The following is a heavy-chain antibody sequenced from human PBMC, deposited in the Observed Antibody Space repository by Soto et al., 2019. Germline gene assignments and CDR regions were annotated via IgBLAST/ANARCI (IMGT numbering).Heavy chain of an antibody. J-gene: IGHJ6*02. D-gene: IGHD2-15*01. V-gene: IGHV1-69*05. CDR2: IIPIFGTA. Sequence: QVQLVQYGAEVKKPGSSVKVSCKASGGTYNSYAISWVRQAPGQGLEWMEGIIPIFGTANYAQKFQGRVTITSDESTSTAYMELSSLRSEDTAVYYCASGPSYCSGGSCRNYYYYGMDVWGQGTTVTVSS. CDR3: ASGPSYCSGGSCRNYYYYGMDV. CDR1: GGTYNSYA.